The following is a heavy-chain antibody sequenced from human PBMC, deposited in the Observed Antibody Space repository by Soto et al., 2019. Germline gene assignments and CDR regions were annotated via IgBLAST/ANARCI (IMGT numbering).Heavy chain of an antibody. CDR2: IYYSGST. CDR3: ARAGDYDFWSGYSNDAFDI. D-gene: IGHD3-3*01. J-gene: IGHJ3*02. CDR1: SGSRSGYY. Sequence: PSESLSVTGTVSSGSRSGYYWNWIRQPPGKGLEWIGYIYYSGSTNYNPSLKSRVTISVDTSKNQFSLKLSSVTAADTAVYYCARAGDYDFWSGYSNDAFDIWGQGTMVTV. V-gene: IGHV4-59*01.